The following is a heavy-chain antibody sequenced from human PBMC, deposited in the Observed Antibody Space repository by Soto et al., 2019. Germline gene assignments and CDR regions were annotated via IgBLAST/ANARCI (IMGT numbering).Heavy chain of an antibody. CDR2: ISGSGGST. Sequence: EVQLLESGGGLVQPGGSLRLSCAASGFTFSSYAMSWVRQAPGKGLEWVSAISGSGGSTYYADSVKGRFTISRDNSKNTLYLQMNSMSAEDTAVYYCAKAGISMLRGVMGNWGQGTLVTVSS. CDR1: GFTFSSYA. J-gene: IGHJ4*02. CDR3: AKAGISMLRGVMGN. D-gene: IGHD3-10*01. V-gene: IGHV3-23*01.